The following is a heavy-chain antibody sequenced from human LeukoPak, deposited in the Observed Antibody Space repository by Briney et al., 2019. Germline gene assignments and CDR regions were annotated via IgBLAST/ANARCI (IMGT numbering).Heavy chain of an antibody. CDR3: AGLGSTVKGRIDP. CDR2: ISTDSGDA. CDR1: GYHFTGYH. V-gene: IGHV1-2*02. Sequence: ASVKVSCKASGYHFTGYHVHWVRQAPGQGLEWMGRISTDSGDADIAQKFQGRVTMTRDTSISTAYMELSKLTSDDSAVYYCAGLGSTVKGRIDPWGQGTSVTVSS. D-gene: IGHD5/OR15-5a*01. J-gene: IGHJ5*02.